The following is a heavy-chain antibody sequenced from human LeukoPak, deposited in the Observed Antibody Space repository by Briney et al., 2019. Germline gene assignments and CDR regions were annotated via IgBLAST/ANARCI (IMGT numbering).Heavy chain of an antibody. CDR1: GFTFSSYA. V-gene: IGHV3-23*01. J-gene: IGHJ4*02. CDR3: AKDEGSATD. CDR2: TSGSGGST. Sequence: GGSLRLSCAASGFTFSSYAMSWVRQAPGKGLEWVSATSGSGGSTYYADSVKGRFTISRVNSKNTLHLQMNSLRAEDTAIYYCAKDEGSATDWGQGTLVTVSS. D-gene: IGHD1-26*01.